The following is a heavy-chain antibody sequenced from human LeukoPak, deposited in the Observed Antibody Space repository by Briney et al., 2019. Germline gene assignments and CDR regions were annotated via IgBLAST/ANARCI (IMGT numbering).Heavy chain of an antibody. CDR3: AKDLYRQRRGSGTKGLLDY. J-gene: IGHJ4*02. CDR2: ISYDGSNK. V-gene: IGHV3-30*18. D-gene: IGHD3-10*01. Sequence: GRSLRLSCAASGFTFSSYGMHWVRQAPGKGLEWVAVISYDGSNKYYADSVKGRFTISRDNSKNTLYLQMNSLRAEDTAVYYCAKDLYRQRRGSGTKGLLDYWGQGTLVTVSS. CDR1: GFTFSSYG.